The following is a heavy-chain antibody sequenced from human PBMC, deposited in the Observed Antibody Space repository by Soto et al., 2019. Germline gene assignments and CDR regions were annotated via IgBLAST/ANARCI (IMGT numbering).Heavy chain of an antibody. CDR2: INPTTTST. V-gene: IGHV1-46*03. Sequence: ASVKVSCKASEYTFSTYSLHWVRQAPGQGLEWMGIINPTTTSTSDAQKFQGRVTMTRDTSTSTVYLELSSLRSEDTAVYYCARDLYSGSWYVRAFDMWGQGTMVTVS. D-gene: IGHD6-13*01. J-gene: IGHJ3*02. CDR1: EYTFSTYS. CDR3: ARDLYSGSWYVRAFDM.